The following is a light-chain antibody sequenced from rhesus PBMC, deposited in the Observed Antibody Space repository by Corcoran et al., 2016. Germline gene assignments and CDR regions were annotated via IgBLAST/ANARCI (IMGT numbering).Light chain of an antibody. Sequence: EIVMMQSPATLSLSPGERATLSCRASQSVSSNLAWYQQKPGQAPSPLIYGASGRATGIPERFSGSGSGTDVTLTSSSLEPEDFAVYCCQQYSSWPLTFGGGTKVEIK. CDR1: QSVSSN. CDR2: GAS. CDR3: QQYSSWPLT. V-gene: IGKV3-42*03. J-gene: IGKJ4*01.